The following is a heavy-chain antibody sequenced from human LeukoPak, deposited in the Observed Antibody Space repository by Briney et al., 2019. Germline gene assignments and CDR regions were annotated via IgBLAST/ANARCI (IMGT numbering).Heavy chain of an antibody. Sequence: PGGSLRLSCAASGFTFSSYSMNWVRQAPGKGLEWVSSISSSSSSYIYYADSVKGRFTISRDNAKNSLYLQMNSLRAEDTAVYYCARWPYDFWSGSPLYYYGMDVWGQGTTVTVSS. CDR1: GFTFSSYS. D-gene: IGHD3-3*01. CDR3: ARWPYDFWSGSPLYYYGMDV. J-gene: IGHJ6*02. V-gene: IGHV3-21*01. CDR2: ISSSSSSYI.